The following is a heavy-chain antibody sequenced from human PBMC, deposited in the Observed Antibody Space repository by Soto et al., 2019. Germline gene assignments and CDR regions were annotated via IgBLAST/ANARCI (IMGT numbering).Heavy chain of an antibody. CDR1: GGTISSYA. CDR3: ARRVSGDYHCDY. D-gene: IGHD4-17*01. Sequence: SVKLSCKASGGTISSYAISWVRQAPGQGLEWMGGIIPIFGTANYAQKFQGRVTITAGESTSTAYMELSSLRSEDTAVYYCARRVSGDYHCDYWCQGTMVSVSA. V-gene: IGHV1-69*13. CDR2: IIPIFGTA. J-gene: IGHJ4*02.